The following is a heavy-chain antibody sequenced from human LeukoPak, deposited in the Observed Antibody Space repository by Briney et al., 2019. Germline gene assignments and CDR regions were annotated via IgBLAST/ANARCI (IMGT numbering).Heavy chain of an antibody. CDR1: GYTFTGYY. CDR3: ARVRADSWSGLDY. CDR2: INPNSGGT. D-gene: IGHD3-3*01. V-gene: IGHV1-2*02. J-gene: IGHJ4*02. Sequence: ASVKLSCKASGYTFTGYYLHWVRQAPGQGLEWMGLINPNSGGTNYAQKFQGRVTMTRDTSISTAYMELRRLRSDDSAMFYCARVRADSWSGLDYWGQGTLVTVSS.